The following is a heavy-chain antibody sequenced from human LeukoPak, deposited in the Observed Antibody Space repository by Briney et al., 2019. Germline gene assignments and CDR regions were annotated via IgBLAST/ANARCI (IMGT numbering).Heavy chain of an antibody. D-gene: IGHD3-22*01. J-gene: IGHJ3*02. CDR2: IYSGGST. V-gene: IGHV3-53*01. CDR1: GFTVSSNY. Sequence: GGSLRLSCAASGFTVSSNYMSWVRQAPGKGLEWVSVIYSGGSTYYADSAKGRFTISRDNSKNTLYLQMNSLRAEDTAVYYCARGANYYGQHDAFDIWGQGTMVTVSS. CDR3: ARGANYYGQHDAFDI.